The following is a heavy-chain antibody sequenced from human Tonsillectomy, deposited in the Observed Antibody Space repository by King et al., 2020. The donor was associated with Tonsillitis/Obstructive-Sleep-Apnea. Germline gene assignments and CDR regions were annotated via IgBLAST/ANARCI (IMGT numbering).Heavy chain of an antibody. J-gene: IGHJ6*03. CDR2: SSGSGGNI. CDR1: GFSFSSYD. Sequence: VQLVESGGDLLQPGGSLRLSCAASGFSFSSYDMSWVRQAPGKGLEWVSGSSGSGGNIYYADSVKGRFTIPRDNSKNTLYLQMSSLRAEDTAVYYWWEYSGSYPEAYYDCMAVGGKGTTVTVSS. V-gene: IGHV3-23*04. D-gene: IGHD1-26*01. CDR3: WEYSGSYPEAYYDCMAV.